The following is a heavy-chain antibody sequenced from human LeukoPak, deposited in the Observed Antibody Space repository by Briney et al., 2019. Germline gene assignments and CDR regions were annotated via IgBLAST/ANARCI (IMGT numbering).Heavy chain of an antibody. CDR3: ARHFGGTTRGFDY. CDR1: GGSISSYY. Sequence: SETLSLTCTVSGGSISSYYWSWIRQPPGKGLEWIGYIYYSGSTNYNPSLKSRVTISVDTSKNQFSLKLSSVTAADTAVYYCARHFGGTTRGFDYWGQGTLVTVSS. CDR2: IYYSGST. J-gene: IGHJ4*02. V-gene: IGHV4-59*08. D-gene: IGHD3-16*01.